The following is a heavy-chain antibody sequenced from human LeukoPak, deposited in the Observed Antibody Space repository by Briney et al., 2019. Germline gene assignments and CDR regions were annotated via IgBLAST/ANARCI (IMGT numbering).Heavy chain of an antibody. J-gene: IGHJ5*02. V-gene: IGHV3-21*01. CDR1: GFTFSSYS. Sequence: GRSLRLSCAASGFTFSSYSMNWVRQAPGKGLEWVSSISSSSSYIYYADSVKGRFTISRDNAKNSLYLQMNSLRAEDTAVYYCARGRSAVAGPFDPWGQGTLVTVSS. CDR2: ISSSSSYI. D-gene: IGHD6-19*01. CDR3: ARGRSAVAGPFDP.